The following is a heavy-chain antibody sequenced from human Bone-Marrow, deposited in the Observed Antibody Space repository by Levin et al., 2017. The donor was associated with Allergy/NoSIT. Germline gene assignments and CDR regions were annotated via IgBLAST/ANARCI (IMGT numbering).Heavy chain of an antibody. CDR1: GFTFSNYY. V-gene: IGHV3-74*01. CDR3: ARGGCSSTSCLDN. Sequence: GESLKISCAASGFTFSNYYMHWVRQAPGKGLVWVSRVISDGSITDYADSVKGRFTISRDNAGNTLYLQMNSLRAEDTAVYYCARGGCSSTSCLDNWGQGSLVTVSS. J-gene: IGHJ4*02. D-gene: IGHD2-2*01. CDR2: VISDGSIT.